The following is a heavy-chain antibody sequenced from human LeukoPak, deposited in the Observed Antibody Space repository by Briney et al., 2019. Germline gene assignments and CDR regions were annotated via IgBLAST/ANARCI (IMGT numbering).Heavy chain of an antibody. CDR3: ASFKSYQLLYVSSEYNWFDP. J-gene: IGHJ5*02. CDR1: GFAFSSNW. D-gene: IGHD2-2*02. Sequence: GGSQRLSCAASGFAFSSNWIHWVRQAPGKGLEWVAVISYDGSNKYYADSVKGRFTISRDNSKNTLYLQMNSLRAEDTAVYYCASFKSYQLLYVSSEYNWFDPWGQGTLVTVSS. CDR2: ISYDGSNK. V-gene: IGHV3-30-3*01.